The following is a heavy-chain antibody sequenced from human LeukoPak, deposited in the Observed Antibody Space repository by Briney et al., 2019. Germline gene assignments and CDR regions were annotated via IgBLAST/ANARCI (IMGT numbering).Heavy chain of an antibody. V-gene: IGHV3-53*01. CDR3: AREYGGNPYYFDY. CDR2: IYSGGST. D-gene: IGHD4-23*01. CDR1: GFTFSSYA. Sequence: GGSLRLSCAASGFTFSSYAMSWVRQAPGKGLEWVSVIYSGGSTYYADSVKGRFTTSRDNSKNTLYLQMNSLRAEDTAVYYCAREYGGNPYYFDYWGQGTLVTVSS. J-gene: IGHJ4*02.